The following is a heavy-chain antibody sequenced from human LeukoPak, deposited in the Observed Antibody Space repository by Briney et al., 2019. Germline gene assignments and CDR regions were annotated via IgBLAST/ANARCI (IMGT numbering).Heavy chain of an antibody. CDR1: GGSISSSSYY. Sequence: SETRSLTCTVSGGSISSSSYYWGWIRQPPGKGLEWIGSIYYSGSTYYNPSLKSRVTISVDTSKNQFSLKLSSVTAADTAVYYCARLGNDAFDIWGQGTMVTVSS. V-gene: IGHV4-39*01. CDR2: IYYSGST. D-gene: IGHD7-27*01. CDR3: ARLGNDAFDI. J-gene: IGHJ3*02.